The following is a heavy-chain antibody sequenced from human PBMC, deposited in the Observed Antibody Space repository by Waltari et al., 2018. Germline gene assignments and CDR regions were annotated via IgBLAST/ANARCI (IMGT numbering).Heavy chain of an antibody. CDR1: GGTFSSYA. D-gene: IGHD2-15*01. CDR2: SIAILGTA. Sequence: QVQLVQSGAEVKKPGSSVKVSCKASGGTFSSYAISWVRQAPGQGLEWMGRSIAILGTANYAHKFQGRATMTADKSTSTAYMELSSLRSEDTAVYYWARKETVVAAQGVDYYGMDVWGQGTTVTVSS. CDR3: ARKETVVAAQGVDYYGMDV. V-gene: IGHV1-69*08. J-gene: IGHJ6*02.